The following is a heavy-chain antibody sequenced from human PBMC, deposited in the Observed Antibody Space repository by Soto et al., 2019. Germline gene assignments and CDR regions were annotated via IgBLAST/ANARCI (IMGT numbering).Heavy chain of an antibody. CDR2: ISAYNGNT. J-gene: IGHJ5*02. CDR3: ARVSFIVVVPAAIYNWFDP. V-gene: IGHV1-18*01. D-gene: IGHD2-2*01. Sequence: ASVKVSCKASGYTFTSYGISWVRQAPGQGLEWMGWISAYNGNTNYAQKLQGRVTMTTDTSTSTAYMELRSLRSDDTAVYYCARVSFIVVVPAAIYNWFDPWGQGTLVTVSS. CDR1: GYTFTSYG.